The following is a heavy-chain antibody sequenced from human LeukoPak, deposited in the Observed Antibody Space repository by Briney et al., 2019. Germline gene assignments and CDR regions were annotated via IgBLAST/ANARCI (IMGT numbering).Heavy chain of an antibody. Sequence: GESLKISCKGSGYSFNSYWIGWVRQMPGKGLECMGIIYPGDSDTRYSPSFQGQVTISVDKSISTAYLQWSSLKASDTAMYYCARHRKDRSGYYYDYWGQGTLVTVSP. D-gene: IGHD3-22*01. J-gene: IGHJ4*02. CDR2: IYPGDSDT. CDR1: GYSFNSYW. CDR3: ARHRKDRSGYYYDY. V-gene: IGHV5-51*01.